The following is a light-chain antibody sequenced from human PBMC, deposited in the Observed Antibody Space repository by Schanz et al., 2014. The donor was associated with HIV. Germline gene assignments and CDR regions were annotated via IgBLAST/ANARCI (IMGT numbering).Light chain of an antibody. CDR2: ANT. J-gene: IGLJ1*01. CDR3: QSYDKSLSGPYV. Sequence: QSVLTQPPSVSAAPRQKVTISCSGSTSNIGNNYVSWYQQFPGTAPKLLIYANTNRPSGVPDRFSGSRSGTSASLAITGLQAEDEADYYCQSYDKSLSGPYVFGGGTKLTVL. CDR1: TSNIGNNY. V-gene: IGLV1-40*01.